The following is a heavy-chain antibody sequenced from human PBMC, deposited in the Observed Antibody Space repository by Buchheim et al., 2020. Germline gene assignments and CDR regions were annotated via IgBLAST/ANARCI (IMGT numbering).Heavy chain of an antibody. D-gene: IGHD3-10*01. CDR2: INPNSGGT. J-gene: IGHJ4*02. V-gene: IGHV1-2*04. CDR3: ARGALWFGELLSQPFDY. Sequence: QVQLVQSGAEVKKPGASVKVSCKASGYTFTGYYMHWVRQAPGQGLEWMGWINPNSGGTNYAQKFQGWVTMTRDTYISTAYMELSRLRSDDTAVYYCARGALWFGELLSQPFDYWGQGTL. CDR1: GYTFTGYY.